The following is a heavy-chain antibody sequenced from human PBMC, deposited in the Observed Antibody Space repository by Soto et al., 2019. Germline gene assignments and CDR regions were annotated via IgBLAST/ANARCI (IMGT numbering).Heavy chain of an antibody. V-gene: IGHV4-34*01. CDR1: GRSFSGYY. CDR2: INHSGST. J-gene: IGHJ6*03. D-gene: IGHD4-4*01. CDR3: ARGGSNYQTPYYYYYMDV. Sequence: SETLALTCALYGRSFSGYYWSWIREPPGKGLEWIGEINHSGSTNYNPSLKSRVTISVDTFKNQFSLKLSSVTAADTAVYYCARGGSNYQTPYYYYYMDVWGKGTTVSVSS.